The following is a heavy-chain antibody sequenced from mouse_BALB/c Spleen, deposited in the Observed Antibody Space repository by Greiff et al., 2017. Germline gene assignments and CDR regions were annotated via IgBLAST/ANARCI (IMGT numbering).Heavy chain of an antibody. CDR1: GYTFTSYW. D-gene: IGHD2-1*01. CDR3: ARGDGNYAY. CDR2: IDPSDSET. J-gene: IGHJ3*01. V-gene: IGHV1-69*02. Sequence: QVQLQQPGAELVKPGAPVKLSCKASGYTFTSYWMNWVKQRPGRGLEWIGRIDPSDSETHYNQKFKDKATLTVDKSSSTAYIQLSSLTSEDSAVYYCARGDGNYAYWGQGTLVTVSA.